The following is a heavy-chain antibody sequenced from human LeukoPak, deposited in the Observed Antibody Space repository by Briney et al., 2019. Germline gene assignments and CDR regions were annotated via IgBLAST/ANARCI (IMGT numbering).Heavy chain of an antibody. CDR2: IYYSGST. CDR1: GGSISSSSNY. D-gene: IGHD2-2*01. J-gene: IGHJ4*02. V-gene: IGHV4-39*01. CDR3: ARRHDASDY. Sequence: SETLSLTCTVSGGSISSSSNYWGWIRQPPGKGLEWIGSIYYSGSTYYNPSLKSRVTISVDTSNNQFSLKLTSVTAADTAVYYCARRHDASDYWGQGTLVTVSS.